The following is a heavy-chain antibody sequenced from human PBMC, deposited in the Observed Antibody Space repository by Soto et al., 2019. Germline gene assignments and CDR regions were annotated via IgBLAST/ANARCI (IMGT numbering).Heavy chain of an antibody. Sequence: PGESLKISCQGSGYSFTDYWIGWVRQMPGKGLEWMGIIFPGDSDTTYSPSFQGQVTISADKSISTAYLQRSSLRASDTAIYYCARRYCSGGSCSNWFDPWGQGTLVTVSS. CDR2: IFPGDSDT. CDR3: ARRYCSGGSCSNWFDP. J-gene: IGHJ5*02. V-gene: IGHV5-51*01. D-gene: IGHD2-15*01. CDR1: GYSFTDYW.